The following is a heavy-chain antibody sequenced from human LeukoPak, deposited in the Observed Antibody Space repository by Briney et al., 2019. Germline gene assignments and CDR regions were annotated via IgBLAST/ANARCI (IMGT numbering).Heavy chain of an antibody. D-gene: IGHD6-13*01. V-gene: IGHV1-18*01. CDR2: ISAYNGNT. Sequence: ASVKLSCKASGYTVTSYAISWVRQAPGPGLEWMGCISAYNGNTNNAQNLQGRVTMTTDTSTSTAYMELRSLRSDDTAVCYCARDTKQQLVSWYYYYGMDVWGQGTTVTVSS. CDR1: GYTVTSYA. J-gene: IGHJ6*02. CDR3: ARDTKQQLVSWYYYYGMDV.